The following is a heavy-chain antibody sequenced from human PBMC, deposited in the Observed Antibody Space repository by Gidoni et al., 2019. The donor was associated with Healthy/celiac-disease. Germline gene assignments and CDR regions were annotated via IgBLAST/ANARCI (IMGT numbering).Heavy chain of an antibody. V-gene: IGHV3-11*06. Sequence: QVQLVESGGGLVKPGGSLRLSCAASGFTLSDYNMSWIRQAPGKGLEWVSYISSSSSYTNYADSVKGRFTISRDNAKNSLYLQMNSLRAEDTAVYYCARSQIDPIVGATAWSAFDIWGQGTMVTVSS. CDR1: GFTLSDYN. CDR2: ISSSSSYT. J-gene: IGHJ3*02. CDR3: ARSQIDPIVGATAWSAFDI. D-gene: IGHD1-26*01.